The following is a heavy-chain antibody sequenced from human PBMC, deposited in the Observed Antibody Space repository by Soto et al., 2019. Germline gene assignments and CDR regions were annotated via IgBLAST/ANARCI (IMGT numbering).Heavy chain of an antibody. V-gene: IGHV3-21*01. J-gene: IGHJ4*02. CDR1: GFTFSSYS. D-gene: IGHD2-21*02. Sequence: EVQLVESGGGLVEPGGSLRLSCAASGFTFSSYSMNWVRQAPGKGLEWVSSISSSSSYIYYADSVKGRFTISRDNAKNSLYLQMNSLRAEYTAVYYCARDQGAGGGNSLDYWGQGTLVTVSS. CDR3: ARDQGAGGGNSLDY. CDR2: ISSSSSYI.